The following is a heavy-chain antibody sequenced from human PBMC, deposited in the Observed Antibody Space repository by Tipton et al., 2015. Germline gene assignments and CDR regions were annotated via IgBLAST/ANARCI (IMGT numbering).Heavy chain of an antibody. CDR1: GGSVSSDSYY. J-gene: IGHJ4*02. Sequence: PGLVKPSETLSLTCTVSGGSVSSDSYYWNWIRQPPGKGLEWIGYIHYSGSTNYNPSLKSRVTISVDTSKTQFSLHLSSVTAADTAVYYCARARGLRAGLVDSWGQGTLVTVSS. CDR2: IHYSGST. V-gene: IGHV4-61*01. CDR3: ARARGLRAGLVDS. D-gene: IGHD3/OR15-3a*01.